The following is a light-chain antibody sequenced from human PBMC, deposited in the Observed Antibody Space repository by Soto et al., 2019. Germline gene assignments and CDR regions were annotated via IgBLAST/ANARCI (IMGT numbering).Light chain of an antibody. CDR1: SSDVGSYNL. CDR3: CSYAGSIFVI. J-gene: IGLJ2*01. V-gene: IGLV2-23*02. CDR2: EVT. Sequence: QSALTQPASVSGSPGQSITISFTGTSSDVGSYNLVSWYQHHPGKAPKLMIYEVTKRPSGVSNRFSGSKSGNTASLTISGLQAEDEADYYCCSYAGSIFVIFGGGTKLTVL.